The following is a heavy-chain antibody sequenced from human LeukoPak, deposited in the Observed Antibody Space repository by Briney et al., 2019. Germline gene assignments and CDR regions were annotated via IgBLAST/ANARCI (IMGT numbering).Heavy chain of an antibody. V-gene: IGHV4-4*07. CDR1: GDSISSYY. Sequence: SETLSLTCTVPGDSISSYYWSWIRQPAGKGLEWIGRVYVTGSTNLNPALQSRVTMSVDTSKNQFSLKLTSVTAADTAVYYCVRDRQWLVDHWGQVTLVTVSS. D-gene: IGHD6-19*01. CDR3: VRDRQWLVDH. CDR2: VYVTGST. J-gene: IGHJ5*02.